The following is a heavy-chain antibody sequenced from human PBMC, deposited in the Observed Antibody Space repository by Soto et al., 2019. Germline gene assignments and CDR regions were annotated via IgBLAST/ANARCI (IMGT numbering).Heavy chain of an antibody. J-gene: IGHJ5*02. Sequence: GGSLRLSCAASGFTFSSYSMNWVRQAPGKGLEWVSSISSSSSYIYYADSVKGRFTISRDNAKNSLYLQMNSLRAEDTAVYYCARAQEIFGVANNWFDPWGQGTLVTVSS. CDR3: ARAQEIFGVANNWFDP. CDR1: GFTFSSYS. CDR2: ISSSSSYI. V-gene: IGHV3-21*01. D-gene: IGHD3-3*01.